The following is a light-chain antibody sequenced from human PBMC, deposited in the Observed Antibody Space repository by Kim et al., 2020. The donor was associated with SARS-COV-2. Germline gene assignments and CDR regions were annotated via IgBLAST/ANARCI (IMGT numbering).Light chain of an antibody. Sequence: SYELTQPPSVSVSPGQTARITCSGDALPKQYAYWYQHKPGQAPLQVIYKDTERPSGIPERFSGSSSGTTVTLTITAAQTEDEADYYCQSADITGTFYVFGTGTKATVL. J-gene: IGLJ1*01. V-gene: IGLV3-25*03. CDR2: KDT. CDR3: QSADITGTFYV. CDR1: ALPKQY.